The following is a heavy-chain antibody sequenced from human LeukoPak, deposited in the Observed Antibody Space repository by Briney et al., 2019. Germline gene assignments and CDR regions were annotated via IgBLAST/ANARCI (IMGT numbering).Heavy chain of an antibody. CDR3: ARRDYDFWSGYYTS. J-gene: IGHJ4*02. CDR1: GGSISSGDYY. CDR2: IYYSGST. Sequence: SQTLSLTCTVSGGSISSGDYYWSWIRQPPGKGLEWIGYIYYSGSTYYNPSLKSRVTISVDTSKNQFSLKLSSVTAADTAVYYCARRDYDFWSGYYTSWGQGTLVTVSS. D-gene: IGHD3-3*01. V-gene: IGHV4-30-4*08.